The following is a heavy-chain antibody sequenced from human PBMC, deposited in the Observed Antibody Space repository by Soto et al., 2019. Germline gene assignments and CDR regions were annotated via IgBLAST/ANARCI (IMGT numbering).Heavy chain of an antibody. CDR3: AKSGPEGVCSGGRCYFDC. J-gene: IGHJ4*02. Sequence: EVQLVESGGGLVQPGRSLRLSCAASGFNFDDYAMHWVRRVPGKGLEWVSSISWNSNIIGYADSVKGRFTISRDNPKSSLYLQMNSRRPENTALYYCAKSGPEGVCSGGRCYFDCWGQGTLVTLSS. D-gene: IGHD2-15*01. CDR2: ISWNSNII. CDR1: GFNFDDYA. V-gene: IGHV3-9*01.